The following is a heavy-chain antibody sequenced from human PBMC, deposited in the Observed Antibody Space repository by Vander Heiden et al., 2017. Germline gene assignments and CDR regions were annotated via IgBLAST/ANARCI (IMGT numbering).Heavy chain of an antibody. J-gene: IGHJ4*02. CDR1: DFTFSYAW. Sequence: EVQLVESVGGLVEHGGSLGLSCAASDFTFSYAWMHWVRQAPGKGLEWVGRIKSIAHGGTTDYAASVEGRFTISRDDSTKTLYLQMNSLQTGDTAVYYCTTGLANYFAFWGQGTLVTVSS. CDR3: TTGLANYFAF. V-gene: IGHV3-15*07. CDR2: IKSIAHGGTT. D-gene: IGHD6-6*01.